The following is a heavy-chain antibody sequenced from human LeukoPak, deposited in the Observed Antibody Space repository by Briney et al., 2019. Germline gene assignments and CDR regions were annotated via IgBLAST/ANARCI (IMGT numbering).Heavy chain of an antibody. Sequence: GGSLRLSCEASGFTFNTYSMNWARQAPGKGLEWVAVISYDGSNKYYADSVKGRFTISRDNSKNTLYLQMNSLRAEDTAVYYCAKETLYGDYLGIDYWGQGTLVTVSS. CDR3: AKETLYGDYLGIDY. J-gene: IGHJ4*02. CDR2: ISYDGSNK. V-gene: IGHV3-30*18. CDR1: GFTFNTYS. D-gene: IGHD4-17*01.